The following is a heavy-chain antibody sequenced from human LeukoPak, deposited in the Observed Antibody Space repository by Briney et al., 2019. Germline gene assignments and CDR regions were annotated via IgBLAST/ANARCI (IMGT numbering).Heavy chain of an antibody. CDR1: GYTFTSYY. D-gene: IGHD3-22*01. V-gene: IGHV1-46*01. J-gene: IGHJ4*02. CDR2: TNPSGGST. Sequence: ASVKVSCKASGYTFTSYYMHWVRQAPGQGLEWMGITNPSGGSTSYAQKFQGRVTMTRDTSTSTVYMELSSLRSEDTAVYYCARDSRGYYDSSGSPLDYWGQGTLVTVSS. CDR3: ARDSRGYYDSSGSPLDY.